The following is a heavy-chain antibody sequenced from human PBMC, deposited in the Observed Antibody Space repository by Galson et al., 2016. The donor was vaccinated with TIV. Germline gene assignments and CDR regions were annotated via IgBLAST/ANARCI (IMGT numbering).Heavy chain of an antibody. CDR3: AKARNTALDTYSYYYGMDI. D-gene: IGHD5-18*01. CDR2: INPIFGTA. J-gene: IGHJ6*02. Sequence: SVKASCKASGGTFSTYVFSWLRPAPGQGLAWMGVINPIFGTANYAQTFQGRLTITADESTSAAYMELSSLRSEDTAVYYCAKARNTALDTYSYYYGMDIWGQGATVTVSS. CDR1: GGTFSTYV. V-gene: IGHV1-69*13.